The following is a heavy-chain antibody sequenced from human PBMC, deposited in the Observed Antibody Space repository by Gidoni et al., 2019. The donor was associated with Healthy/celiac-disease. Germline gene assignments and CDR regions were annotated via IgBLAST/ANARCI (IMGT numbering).Heavy chain of an antibody. CDR1: GFTCSSYW. V-gene: IGHV3-7*03. Sequence: EVQLVESGGGLVQPGGSLRLSCAASGFTCSSYWMSWVRQAPGKGLEWVANIKQDGSEKYYVDAVKGRFTISRDNAKNSLYLQMNSLRAEDTAVYYCARLADYGDYVDYWGQGTLVTVSS. CDR2: IKQDGSEK. CDR3: ARLADYGDYVDY. D-gene: IGHD4-17*01. J-gene: IGHJ4*02.